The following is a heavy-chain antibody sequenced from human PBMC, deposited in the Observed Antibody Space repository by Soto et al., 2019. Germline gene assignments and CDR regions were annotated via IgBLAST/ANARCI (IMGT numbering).Heavy chain of an antibody. CDR2: FDPEDGET. D-gene: IGHD6-6*01. J-gene: IGHJ4*02. CDR1: GYTLTELS. V-gene: IGHV1-24*01. CDR3: ATVVRGSSSSFRDY. Sequence: ASVKVSCKVSGYTLTELSMHWVRQAPGKGLEWMGGFDPEDGETIYAQKFQGRVTMTEDTSTDTAYMELSSLRSEDTAVYYCATVVRGSSSSFRDYWGREPWSPSPQ.